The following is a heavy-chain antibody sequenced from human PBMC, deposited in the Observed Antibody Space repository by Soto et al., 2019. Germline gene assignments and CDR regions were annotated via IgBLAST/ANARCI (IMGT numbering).Heavy chain of an antibody. D-gene: IGHD5-12*01. V-gene: IGHV3-33*01. J-gene: IGHJ4*02. CDR3: ATGNSGYDPYLDY. Sequence: GGSLRLSCAASGFTFSSYGMHWVRQAPGKGLEWVAVIWYDGSNKYYADSVKGRFTISRDNSKNTLYLQMNSLRAEDTAVYYCATGNSGYDPYLDYWGQGTLVTVSS. CDR1: GFTFSSYG. CDR2: IWYDGSNK.